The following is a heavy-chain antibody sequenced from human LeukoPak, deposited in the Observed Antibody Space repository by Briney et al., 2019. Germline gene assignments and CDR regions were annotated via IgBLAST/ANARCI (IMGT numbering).Heavy chain of an antibody. J-gene: IGHJ5*02. CDR3: AKGLQWELPLEH. V-gene: IGHV3-23*01. D-gene: IGHD1-26*01. Sequence: PTGGSLRLSCAASGFTFSSYAMSWVRQAPGKGLEWVSSLSGSGGSTYYADSVRGRFTISRDNSKNTLYLQMNSLRAEDTAVYYCAKGLQWELPLEHWGQGTLVTVSS. CDR1: GFTFSSYA. CDR2: LSGSGGST.